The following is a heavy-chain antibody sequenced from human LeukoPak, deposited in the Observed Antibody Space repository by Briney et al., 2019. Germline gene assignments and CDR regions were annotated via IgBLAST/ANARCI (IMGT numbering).Heavy chain of an antibody. J-gene: IGHJ4*02. CDR3: AKDLGIAVAGTADY. Sequence: SGGSLRLSCAASGFTFSSYAMSWVRQAPGKGLEWVSAISGSGGSTYYADSVKGRFTISRDNSKNTLYLQMNSLRAEDTAVYYCAKDLGIAVAGTADYWGQGTLVTVSS. D-gene: IGHD6-19*01. CDR1: GFTFSSYA. CDR2: ISGSGGST. V-gene: IGHV3-23*01.